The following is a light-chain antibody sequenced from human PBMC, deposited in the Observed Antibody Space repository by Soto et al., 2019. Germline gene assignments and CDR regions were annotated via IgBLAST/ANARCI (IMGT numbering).Light chain of an antibody. CDR3: QQYYGFPWT. J-gene: IGKJ1*01. Sequence: DIQMTQSPSTLSAFIGDRFTITSRASTNVSHWLAWYRQKPGKAPNLLIYDVSMSESGVPSRFSGSGSGTEFTLTVSSLQPDDLATYYCQQYYGFPWTFGQGTKVEIK. CDR2: DVS. V-gene: IGKV1-5*01. CDR1: TNVSHW.